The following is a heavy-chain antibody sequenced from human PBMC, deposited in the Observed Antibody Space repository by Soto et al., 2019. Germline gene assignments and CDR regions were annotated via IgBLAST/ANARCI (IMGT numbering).Heavy chain of an antibody. V-gene: IGHV1-69*06. J-gene: IGHJ4*02. CDR1: GGTFSSYA. CDR2: IIPIFGTA. D-gene: IGHD3-22*01. CDR3: ARAYDSSGYLGY. Sequence: SVKVSCKASGGTFSSYAISWVRQAPGQGLEWMGGIIPIFGTANYAQKFQGRVTITADKSTSTAYMELSSLRSEDTAVYYCARAYDSSGYLGYWGQGTLVTVSS.